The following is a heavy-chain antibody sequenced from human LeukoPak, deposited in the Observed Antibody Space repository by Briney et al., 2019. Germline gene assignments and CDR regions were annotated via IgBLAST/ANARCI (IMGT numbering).Heavy chain of an antibody. CDR3: ARGDYYDSRFGY. J-gene: IGHJ4*02. CDR1: GGSISSYY. V-gene: IGHV4-59*01. D-gene: IGHD3-22*01. CDR2: IHYSGST. Sequence: PSETLSLTCTVSGGSISSYYWSWIRQPPGKGLEWIGYIHYSGSTNYNPSLKSRVTISVDTSKNQFSLKLSSVTAADTAVYYCARGDYYDSRFGYWGQGTLVTVSS.